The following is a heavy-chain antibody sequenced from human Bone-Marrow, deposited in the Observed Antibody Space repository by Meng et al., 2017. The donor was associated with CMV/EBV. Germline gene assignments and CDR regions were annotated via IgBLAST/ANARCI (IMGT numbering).Heavy chain of an antibody. J-gene: IGHJ4*02. V-gene: IGHV4-38-2*02. D-gene: IGHD1-26*01. Sequence: GSLRLSCTVSGYSISSGYYWGWIRQPPGKGLEWIGSIYNSGSTYYNPSLKSRVTISVDTSKNQFSLKLSSVTAADTAVYYCARDTKWEVGYWGQGTLVTVSS. CDR3: ARDTKWEVGY. CDR1: GYSISSGYY. CDR2: IYNSGST.